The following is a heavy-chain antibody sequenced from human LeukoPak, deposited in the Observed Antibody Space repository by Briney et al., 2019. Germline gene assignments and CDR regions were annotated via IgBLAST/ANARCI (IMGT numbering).Heavy chain of an antibody. Sequence: GGSLRLSCAASGFTFDDYAMHWVRQAPGKGLEWVSLISWDGGSTYYADSVKGRSTISRDNSKNSLYLQMNSLGAEDTALYYCAKDKDYSYYMDVWGKGTTVTVSS. J-gene: IGHJ6*03. V-gene: IGHV3-43D*03. CDR1: GFTFDDYA. CDR3: AKDKDYSYYMDV. CDR2: ISWDGGST.